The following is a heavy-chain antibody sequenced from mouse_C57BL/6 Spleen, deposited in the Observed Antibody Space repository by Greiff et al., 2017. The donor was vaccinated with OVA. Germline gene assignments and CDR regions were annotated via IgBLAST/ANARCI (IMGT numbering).Heavy chain of an antibody. Sequence: ESGAELARPGASVKLSCKASGYTFTSYGISWVKQRTGQGLEWIGEIYPRSGNTYYNEKFKGKATLTADKSSSTAYMELRSLTSEDSAVYFCARKEPTAQATDYWGQGTTLTVSS. V-gene: IGHV1-81*01. CDR3: ARKEPTAQATDY. CDR2: IYPRSGNT. CDR1: GYTFTSYG. J-gene: IGHJ2*01. D-gene: IGHD3-2*02.